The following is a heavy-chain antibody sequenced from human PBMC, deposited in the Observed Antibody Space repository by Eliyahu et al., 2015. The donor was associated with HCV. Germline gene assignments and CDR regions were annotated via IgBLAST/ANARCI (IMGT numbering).Heavy chain of an antibody. CDR3: AKDPSDSAPGYYMDV. V-gene: IGHV3-30*02. J-gene: IGHJ6*03. CDR1: GVTLSSYG. CDR2: IYHDGRNK. Sequence: QVQLVESGGGVVQPGGSLRLSCAASGVTLSSYGMHWVRQAPGKGLEWVAFIYHDGRNKYYADSVKGRFTISRDNSKNTLFLQMNSLRAEDTAVYYCAKDPSDSAPGYYMDVWGKGTTVIVSS. D-gene: IGHD2-15*01.